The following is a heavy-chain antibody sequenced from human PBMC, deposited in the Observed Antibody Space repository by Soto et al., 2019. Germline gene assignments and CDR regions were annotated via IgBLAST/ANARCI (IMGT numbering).Heavy chain of an antibody. V-gene: IGHV1-2*02. CDR3: SRASAAATSWFVY. CDR2: FNPKTGGA. D-gene: IGHD2-15*01. Sequence: ASVKVSCKASGYIFPDYYIHWVRQAPGQGLEWMGWFNPKTGGANSAQKFQGRVTMTRDTSITTVYLELSSLTSDDTAVYFCSRASAAATSWFVYWGQGSLVTSPQ. J-gene: IGHJ4*02. CDR1: GYIFPDYY.